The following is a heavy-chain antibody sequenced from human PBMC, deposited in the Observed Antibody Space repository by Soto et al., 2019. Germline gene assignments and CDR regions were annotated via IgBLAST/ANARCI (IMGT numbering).Heavy chain of an antibody. D-gene: IGHD2-15*01. Sequence: QVQLVESGGGVVQPGRSLRLSCAASGFTFSSYAMHWVRQAPGKGLEWVAVISYDGSNKYYADSVKGRFTISRDISKNTLYLPMNSLRAEDTAAYYCARAGGLLLDYWGQGTLVTVSS. J-gene: IGHJ4*02. CDR2: ISYDGSNK. CDR3: ARAGGLLLDY. V-gene: IGHV3-30-3*01. CDR1: GFTFSSYA.